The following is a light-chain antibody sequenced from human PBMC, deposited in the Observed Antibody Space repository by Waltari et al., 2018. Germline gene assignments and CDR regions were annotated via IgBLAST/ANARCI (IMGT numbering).Light chain of an antibody. CDR2: WSS. V-gene: IGKV4-1*01. CDR1: QSVLYSSNHKNY. J-gene: IGKJ1*01. Sequence: DIVMTQSPDSLAVSLGERATINCKSSQSVLYSSNHKNYLAWYQQKPGQPPKLLIYWSSTRESGVADRFSDSGSRTDFTLTIGNLQAADVAVYFCYQYYSTPPNTFGQGTKVEIK. CDR3: YQYYSTPPNT.